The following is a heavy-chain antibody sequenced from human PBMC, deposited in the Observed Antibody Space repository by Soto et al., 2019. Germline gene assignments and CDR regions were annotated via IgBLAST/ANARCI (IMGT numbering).Heavy chain of an antibody. D-gene: IGHD6-6*01. V-gene: IGHV5-10-1*01. CDR1: GYSFTSYW. CDR2: IDPSDSYT. Sequence: PGESLKISCKGSGYSFTSYWISWVRQMPGKGLEWMGRIDPSDSYTNYTPSFQGHVTISADKSISTAYLQWSSLKASDTAMYYCARPRGGQLDDYYYYYGMDVWGQGTTGTVSS. CDR3: ARPRGGQLDDYYYYYGMDV. J-gene: IGHJ6*02.